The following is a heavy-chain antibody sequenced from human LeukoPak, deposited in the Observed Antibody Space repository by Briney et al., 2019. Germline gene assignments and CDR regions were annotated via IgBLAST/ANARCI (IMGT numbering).Heavy chain of an antibody. J-gene: IGHJ4*02. CDR1: GFTFSSFE. V-gene: IGHV3-48*03. CDR2: MSSRDNTI. CDR3: ARGFGRFGHRFGY. D-gene: IGHD3-10*01. Sequence: GGSLRLSCSASGFTFSSFEMDWVRQAPGKGLEWISYMSSRDNTIYYAESVRGRFTMSRDNAKNSMSLQMNSLRAEDTAFYYCARGFGRFGHRFGYLGQGTLVTVSS.